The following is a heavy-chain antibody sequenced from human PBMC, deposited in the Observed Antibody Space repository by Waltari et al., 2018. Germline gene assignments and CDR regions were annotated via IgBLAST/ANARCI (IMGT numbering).Heavy chain of an antibody. CDR3: ARETRDGEGAVYLDS. D-gene: IGHD2-8*01. CDR1: GFTFGNYG. V-gene: IGHV3-48*03. Sequence: VGRVGDVFRSRCSLCLSCEASGFTFGNYGMNWVRQAPGKGLEWVSYISGSGNTIYYADSMKGRFTISRDNVRNSLYVKRNSKGVEDKAFDYWARETRDGEGAVYLDSWGQGTLVTVSS. J-gene: IGHJ4*02. CDR2: ISGSGNTI.